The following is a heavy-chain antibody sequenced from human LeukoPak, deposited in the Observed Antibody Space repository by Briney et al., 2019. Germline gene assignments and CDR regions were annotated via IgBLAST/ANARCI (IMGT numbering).Heavy chain of an antibody. CDR2: IIPIFGTA. Sequence: ASVKVSCKASGGTFSSYAISWVRQAPGQGLEWMGGIIPIFGTANYAQKFQGRVTITADKSTSTAYMELSSLRSDDTAVYYCARDVRITMIVPQGGWFDPWGQGTLVTVSS. CDR3: ARDVRITMIVPQGGWFDP. J-gene: IGHJ5*02. CDR1: GGTFSSYA. V-gene: IGHV1-69*06. D-gene: IGHD3-22*01.